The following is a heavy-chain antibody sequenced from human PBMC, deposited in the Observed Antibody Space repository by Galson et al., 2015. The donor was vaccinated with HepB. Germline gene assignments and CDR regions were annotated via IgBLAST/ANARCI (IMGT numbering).Heavy chain of an antibody. V-gene: IGHV3-30-3*01. CDR3: ARGDAVQLWSDFDY. CDR2: ISYDGTNT. D-gene: IGHD5-18*01. CDR1: GFTFSSYA. Sequence: SLRLSCAASGFTFSSYALHWVRQAPGMGLEWVAVISYDGTNTYYADSVKGRFTISRDNSKNTLYLQMNSLRAEDTAVYYCARGDAVQLWSDFDYWGQGTLVTVSS. J-gene: IGHJ4*02.